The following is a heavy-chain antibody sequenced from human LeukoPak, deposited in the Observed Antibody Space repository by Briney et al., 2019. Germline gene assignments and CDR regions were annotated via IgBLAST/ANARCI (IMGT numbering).Heavy chain of an antibody. J-gene: IGHJ4*02. CDR2: ISTSSSYT. CDR3: ASVNVPATPY. Sequence: GGSLRLSCAASGFTFSDYYMSWIRQAPGKGLEWVSFISTSSSYTNYADSVKGRFTISRDNAKNSLYLQMNSLRAEDTAVYYCASVNVPATPYWGQGTPVTLYS. CDR1: GFTFSDYY. V-gene: IGHV3-11*06. D-gene: IGHD2-15*01.